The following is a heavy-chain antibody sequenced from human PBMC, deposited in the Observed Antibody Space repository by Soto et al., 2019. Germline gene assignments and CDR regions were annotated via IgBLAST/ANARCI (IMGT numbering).Heavy chain of an antibody. V-gene: IGHV4-39*01. CDR3: AGGHDSSGYYAYGAFDI. D-gene: IGHD3-22*01. J-gene: IGHJ3*02. CDR1: RSSISSSSSY. CDR2: IYYSGST. Sequence: SQTLCLTCSPARSSISSSSSYWGWIRQPPGKGLEWIGSIYYSGSTYYNPSLKSRVTISVDTSKNQFSLKLSSVTAADTAVYYCAGGHDSSGYYAYGAFDIWGQGTMVT.